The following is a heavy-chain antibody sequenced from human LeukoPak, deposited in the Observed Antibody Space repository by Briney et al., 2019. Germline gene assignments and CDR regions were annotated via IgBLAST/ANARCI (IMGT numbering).Heavy chain of an antibody. Sequence: SETLSLTCTVSGGSISSSSYYWGWIRQPPGKGLEWIGSIYYSGSTYYNPSLKSRVTISVDTSKNQFSLKLSSVTAADTAVYYCARGIYSSSWYVLDGDYFDYWGQGTLVTVSS. CDR3: ARGIYSSSWYVLDGDYFDY. V-gene: IGHV4-39*07. CDR1: GGSISSSSYY. CDR2: IYYSGST. J-gene: IGHJ4*02. D-gene: IGHD6-13*01.